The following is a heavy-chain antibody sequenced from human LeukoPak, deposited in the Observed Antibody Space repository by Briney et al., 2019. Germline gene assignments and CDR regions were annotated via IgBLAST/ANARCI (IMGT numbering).Heavy chain of an antibody. D-gene: IGHD5-18*01. V-gene: IGHV3-30*02. J-gene: IGHJ4*02. CDR2: IRFDASNY. Sequence: GGSLRLSCAASGFTFSSYGMHWVRQAPGKGLKWVAFIRFDASNYYYTDSVKGRFTISRDNSKNTLYLQMNSLINEDTAVYFCAKDLSGGYHSYYFDFWGQGTPVTVSS. CDR3: AKDLSGGYHSYYFDF. CDR1: GFTFSSYG.